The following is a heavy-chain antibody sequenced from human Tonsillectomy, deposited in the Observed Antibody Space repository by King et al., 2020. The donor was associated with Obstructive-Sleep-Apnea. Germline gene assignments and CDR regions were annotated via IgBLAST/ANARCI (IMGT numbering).Heavy chain of an antibody. CDR2: ITSSGDNS. CDR1: GFTFSSYA. Sequence: VQLVESGGGLVQPGGSLRLSCVASGFTFSSYAMSWVRQAPGKGLEWVSAITSSGDNSYYADSVKGRFTTSRDNSKNTLYLQMNSLRAEDTAVFYCARERASGTSWPWDYWGQGTLVTVSS. CDR3: ARERASGTSWPWDY. D-gene: IGHD6-25*01. J-gene: IGHJ4*02. V-gene: IGHV3-23*04.